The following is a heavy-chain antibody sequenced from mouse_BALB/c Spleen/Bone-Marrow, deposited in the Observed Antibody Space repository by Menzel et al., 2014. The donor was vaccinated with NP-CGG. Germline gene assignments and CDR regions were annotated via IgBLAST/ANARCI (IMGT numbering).Heavy chain of an antibody. V-gene: IGHV1-67*01. J-gene: IGHJ2*01. CDR2: ISTYSGNT. Sequence: VQLQQSGPELVRPGVSAKISCKGSGYTFTDYAMHWVKQSHAKSLEWIGVISTYSGNTNYNQKFKGKATMTVDKSSSTAYMELARLTSEDSAIYYCARGATVVATNFDYWGQGTTLTVSS. CDR1: GYTFTDYA. D-gene: IGHD1-1*01. CDR3: ARGATVVATNFDY.